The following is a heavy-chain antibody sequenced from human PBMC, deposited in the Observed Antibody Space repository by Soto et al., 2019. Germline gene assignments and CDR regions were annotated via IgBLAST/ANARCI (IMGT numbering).Heavy chain of an antibody. J-gene: IGHJ4*02. Sequence: GGSLRLSCAASGFTFSSYAMTWVRQAPGKGLEWVSTISGTGTTTYYADSVKGRFTISRDNSKNTLYLQMNSLRTEDTAVYYCVKAVYLLDLVYWGPEALVTVSS. CDR3: VKAVYLLDLVY. CDR2: ISGTGTTT. CDR1: GFTFSSYA. D-gene: IGHD2-8*01. V-gene: IGHV3-23*01.